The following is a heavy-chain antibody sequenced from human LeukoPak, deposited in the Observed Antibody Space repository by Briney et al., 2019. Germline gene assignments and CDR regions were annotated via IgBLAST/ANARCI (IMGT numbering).Heavy chain of an antibody. V-gene: IGHV3-7*01. D-gene: IGHD4-17*01. CDR3: ARNGTVTTRRYYYYYYMDV. J-gene: IGHJ6*03. CDR1: GFTFSSYW. CDR2: IKQDGSEK. Sequence: PGGPLRLSCAASGFTFSSYWMSWVRQAPGKGLEWVANIKQDGSEKYYVDSVKGRFTISRDNAKNSLYLQMNSLRAEDTAVYYCARNGTVTTRRYYYYYYMDVWGKGTTVTVSS.